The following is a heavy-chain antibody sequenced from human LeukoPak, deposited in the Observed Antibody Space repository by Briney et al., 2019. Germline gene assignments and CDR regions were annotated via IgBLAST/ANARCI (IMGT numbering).Heavy chain of an antibody. CDR1: GGSISTRGYY. CDR2: IFYSGST. V-gene: IGHV4-39*01. D-gene: IGHD4/OR15-4a*01. Sequence: SETLSLTCTVSGGSISTRGYYWGWIRQPPESGLEWIASIFYSGSTYYHPSPKSRVTISVDTSKNQFSLKLSSVTAADTAVYYCARQHTANSNAFDVWGLGTMVTVSS. CDR3: ARQHTANSNAFDV. J-gene: IGHJ3*01.